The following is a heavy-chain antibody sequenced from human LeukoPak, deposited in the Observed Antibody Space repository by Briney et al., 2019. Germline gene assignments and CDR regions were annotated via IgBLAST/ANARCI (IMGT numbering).Heavy chain of an antibody. CDR3: ARPYSGSYYAMDWDY. CDR1: GYTFTSYY. Sequence: ASVKVSFKASGYTFTSYYMHWVRQAPGQGLEWMGIINPSGGSTSYAQKFQGRVTMARDTSTSTVYMELSSLRSEDAAVYYCARPYSGSYYAMDWDYWGQGTLVTVSS. V-gene: IGHV1-46*01. D-gene: IGHD1-26*01. CDR2: INPSGGST. J-gene: IGHJ4*02.